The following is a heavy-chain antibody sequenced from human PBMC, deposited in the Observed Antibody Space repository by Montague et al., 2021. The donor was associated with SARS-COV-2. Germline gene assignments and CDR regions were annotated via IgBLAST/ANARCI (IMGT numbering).Heavy chain of an antibody. CDR1: GGSLSNYY. J-gene: IGHJ6*02. V-gene: IGHV4-4*07. CDR3: ARESGYISGWRNYYVMDV. D-gene: IGHD6-19*01. Sequence: SETLSLTCTVSGGSLSNYYWTWIRQPAGKGLEWIGRPYPSGSTTHNPSLKSRVTMSVDTSKNQFSLNVTSVTAADTAIYYCARESGYISGWRNYYVMDVGGQGTTVTVS. CDR2: PYPSGST.